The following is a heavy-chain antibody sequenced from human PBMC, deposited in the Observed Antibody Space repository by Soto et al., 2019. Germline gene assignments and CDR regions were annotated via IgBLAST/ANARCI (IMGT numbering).Heavy chain of an antibody. V-gene: IGHV1-18*01. CDR1: GYTFTRNG. CDR3: ARGMTTVTTDNFDC. J-gene: IGHJ4*02. CDR2: ISAYNGNT. D-gene: IGHD4-17*01. Sequence: QVQLVQSGTEVKKPGASVKVSCKASGYTFTRNGISWVRQTPGQGLEWMGWISAYNGNTNYAQKFQGRVTMTTDTSTRTAYMERRRRTSDDTAGYYCARGMTTVTTDNFDCWGQGTLVTVSS.